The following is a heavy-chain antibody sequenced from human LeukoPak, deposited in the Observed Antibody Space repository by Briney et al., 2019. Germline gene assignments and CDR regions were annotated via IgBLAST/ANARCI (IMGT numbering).Heavy chain of an antibody. CDR1: GGSVSSYY. D-gene: IGHD3-10*01. V-gene: IGHV4-59*02. J-gene: IGHJ5*02. Sequence: SETLSLTCTVSGGSVSSYYWSWIRQPPGKGLEWIGYIYYSGNTNYNPSLKSRVTISVDTSKNQFSLSLTSVTAADTAVYYCARDPGESYPYNWFDPWGQGTLVTVSS. CDR2: IYYSGNT. CDR3: ARDPGESYPYNWFDP.